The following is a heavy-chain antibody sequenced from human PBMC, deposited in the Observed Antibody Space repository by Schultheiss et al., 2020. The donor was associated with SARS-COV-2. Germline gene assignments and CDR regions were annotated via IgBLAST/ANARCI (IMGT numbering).Heavy chain of an antibody. J-gene: IGHJ4*02. CDR1: GGSISSGGYS. D-gene: IGHD4-17*01. CDR3: ARGGSYGDYAGFDY. V-gene: IGHV4-30-2*01. CDR2: IYHSGST. Sequence: SQTLSLTCAVSGGSISSGGYSWSWIRQPPGKGLEWIGYIYHSGSTYYNPSLKSRVTISVDRSKNQFSLKLSSVTAADTAVYYCARGGSYGDYAGFDYWGQGTLVTVSS.